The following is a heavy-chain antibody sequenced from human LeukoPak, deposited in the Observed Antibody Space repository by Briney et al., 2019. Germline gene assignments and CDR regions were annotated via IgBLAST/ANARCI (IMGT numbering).Heavy chain of an antibody. J-gene: IGHJ2*01. V-gene: IGHV4-34*01. D-gene: IGHD2-15*01. CDR1: GFTVSSNY. CDR2: INHSGST. Sequence: PGGSLRLSCAASGFTVSSNYMSWVRQAPGKGLEWIGEINHSGSTNYNPSLKSRVTISVDTSKNQFSLKLSSVTAADTAVYYCARPRVLYCSGGFCRYFDLWGRGTLVTVSS. CDR3: ARPRVLYCSGGFCRYFDL.